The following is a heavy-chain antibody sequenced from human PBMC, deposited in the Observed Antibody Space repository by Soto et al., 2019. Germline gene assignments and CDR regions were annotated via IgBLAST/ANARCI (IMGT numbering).Heavy chain of an antibody. CDR3: SHTQTGTSYWYFDL. J-gene: IGHJ2*01. V-gene: IGHV2-5*02. CDR1: GFSLTTSGVG. Sequence: QITLKESGPPLVKPTQTLTLTCTFSGFSLTTSGVGVGWIRQPPGKALEWLALIYWDDDKRYSPSLKSRLTITKDTSKNQVVLTMTNMDPVDTATYYCSHTQTGTSYWYFDLWGRGTLVTVSS. CDR2: IYWDDDK.